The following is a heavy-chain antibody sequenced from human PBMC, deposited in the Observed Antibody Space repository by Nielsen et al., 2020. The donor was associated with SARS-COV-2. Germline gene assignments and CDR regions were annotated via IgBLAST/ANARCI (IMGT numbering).Heavy chain of an antibody. D-gene: IGHD2-21*01. CDR3: AKAWPDILWERVWFDP. CDR2: ISSSSSYI. CDR1: GFTFSSYS. V-gene: IGHV3-21*04. J-gene: IGHJ5*02. Sequence: GESLKISCAASGFTFSSYSMNWVRQAPGKGLEWVSSISSSSSYIYYADSVKGRFTISRDNSKNTLYLQMNSLRAEDTAVYYCAKAWPDILWERVWFDPWGQGTLVTVSS.